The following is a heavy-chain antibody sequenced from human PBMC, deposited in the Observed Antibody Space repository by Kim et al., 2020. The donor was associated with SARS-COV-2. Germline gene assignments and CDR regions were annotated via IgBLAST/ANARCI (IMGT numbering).Heavy chain of an antibody. J-gene: IGHJ4*02. Sequence: SETLSLTCTVSAGSISSDSYYWGWIRQPPGKGLEWIGSIYFSGNTYYNPSLRSRVTISVDTSKNQFSLKLSSVTAADTAVYYCARLYYYESSDYWEFYFDSWGQGTLVTVSS. CDR2: IYFSGNT. CDR1: AGSISSDSYY. D-gene: IGHD3-22*01. CDR3: ARLYYYESSDYWEFYFDS. V-gene: IGHV4-39*01.